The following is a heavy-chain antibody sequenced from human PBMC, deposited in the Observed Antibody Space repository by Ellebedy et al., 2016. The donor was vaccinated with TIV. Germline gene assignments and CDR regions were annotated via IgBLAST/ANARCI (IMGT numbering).Heavy chain of an antibody. CDR3: ARARIPMIRGISDMDV. D-gene: IGHD3-10*01. V-gene: IGHV1-18*01. Sequence: ASVKVSCXSSGHSFINYGINWVRQAPGQGLEWMGWINGNNGKTNYAQTLQGRVTMTTDTSTSTVYMELRSLTSDDTAVYYCARARIPMIRGISDMDVWGQGTTVIVSS. J-gene: IGHJ6*02. CDR1: GHSFINYG. CDR2: INGNNGKT.